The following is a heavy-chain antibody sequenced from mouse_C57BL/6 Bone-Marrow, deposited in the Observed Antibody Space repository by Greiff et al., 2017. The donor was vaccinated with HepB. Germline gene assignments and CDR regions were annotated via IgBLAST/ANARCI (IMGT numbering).Heavy chain of an antibody. CDR3: ARGGGSSRDYAMDY. CDR2: IDPADSYT. D-gene: IGHD1-1*01. J-gene: IGHJ4*01. Sequence: VQLQQPGAELVMPGASVKLSCKASGYTLTSYWMHWVKQRPGQGLEWIGEIDPADSYTNYNQKFKGKSTLTVDKSSSTAYMQLSSLTSEDSAVYYCARGGGSSRDYAMDYWGQGTSVTVSS. CDR1: GYTLTSYW. V-gene: IGHV1-69*01.